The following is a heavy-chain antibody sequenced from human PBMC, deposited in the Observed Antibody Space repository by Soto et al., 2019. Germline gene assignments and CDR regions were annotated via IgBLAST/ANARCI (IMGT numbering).Heavy chain of an antibody. CDR3: ARAVVVVPAAMPAVDY. D-gene: IGHD2-2*01. V-gene: IGHV4-34*01. CDR2: INHSGST. J-gene: IGHJ4*02. Sequence: SETLSLTCAVYGGSFSGYYWSWIRQPPGKGLEWIGEINHSGSTNYNPSLKSRVTISVDTSKNQFSLKLSSVTAADTAVYYCARAVVVVPAAMPAVDYWGQGTLVTVSS. CDR1: GGSFSGYY.